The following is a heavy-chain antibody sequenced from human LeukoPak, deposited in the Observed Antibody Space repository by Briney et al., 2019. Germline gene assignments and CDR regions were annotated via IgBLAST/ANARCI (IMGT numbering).Heavy chain of an antibody. CDR3: AKSITGTTLFYFDY. CDR1: GFTFSSYG. CDR2: IWYDGSNK. V-gene: IGHV3-33*06. D-gene: IGHD1-7*01. J-gene: IGHJ4*02. Sequence: PGGSLRLSCAASGFTFSSYGMHWVRQAPGKGLEWVAVIWYDGSNKYYAYSVKGRFTISRDNSKNTLYLQMNSLRAEDTAVYYCAKSITGTTLFYFDYWGQGTLVTVSS.